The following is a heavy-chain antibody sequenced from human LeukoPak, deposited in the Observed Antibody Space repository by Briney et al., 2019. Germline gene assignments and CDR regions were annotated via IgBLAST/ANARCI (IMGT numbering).Heavy chain of an antibody. CDR3: AREGVVITPDAFDI. J-gene: IGHJ3*02. Sequence: SGGSLRLSCAASGFTFSSYSMNWVRQAPGKGLEWVSSISSSSSYIYYADSVKGRFTISRDNAKNSLYLQMNSLRAEDTAVYYCAREGVVITPDAFDIWGQGTMVTVSS. CDR1: GFTFSSYS. CDR2: ISSSSSYI. D-gene: IGHD3-3*01. V-gene: IGHV3-21*04.